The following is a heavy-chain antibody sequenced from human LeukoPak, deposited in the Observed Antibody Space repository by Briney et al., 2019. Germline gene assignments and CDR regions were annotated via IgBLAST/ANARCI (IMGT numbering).Heavy chain of an antibody. Sequence: PGGSLRLSCPTSEFPFRSYAMAWFGQAPGKGLEWASTISDSGGSTYYADSVKGRFTISRGNSKNTLYLLMNELSAEDTAVYYCAKSHSLEYRGYFDYWGQGTLVTVSS. CDR2: ISDSGGST. CDR1: EFPFRSYA. D-gene: IGHD2/OR15-2a*01. CDR3: AKSHSLEYRGYFDY. V-gene: IGHV3-23*01. J-gene: IGHJ4*02.